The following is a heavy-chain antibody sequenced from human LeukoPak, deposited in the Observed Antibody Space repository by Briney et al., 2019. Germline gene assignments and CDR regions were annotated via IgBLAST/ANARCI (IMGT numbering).Heavy chain of an antibody. CDR2: IKQDGSEK. V-gene: IGHV3-7*01. CDR1: GFTFSSYE. Sequence: GGSLRLSCAASGFTFSSYELNWVRQAPGKGLEWVANIKQDGSEKYYVDSVKGRFTISRDNAKNSLYLQMNSLRAEDTAVYYCARSDFWSGYDYWGQGTLVTVSS. J-gene: IGHJ4*02. D-gene: IGHD3-3*01. CDR3: ARSDFWSGYDY.